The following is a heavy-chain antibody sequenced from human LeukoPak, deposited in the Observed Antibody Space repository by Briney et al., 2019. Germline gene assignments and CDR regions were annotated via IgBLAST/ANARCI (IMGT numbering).Heavy chain of an antibody. CDR3: ARVTVEVVPYFDY. Sequence: GGSLRLSCAASGFTFSSYSMNWVRQAPGKGLEWVSYISSSSSTIYYADSVKGRFTISRDNAKNSLYLQMNSLRAEDTAVYNCARVTVEVVPYFDYWGQGTLVTVSS. J-gene: IGHJ4*02. CDR2: ISSSSSTI. D-gene: IGHD3-22*01. CDR1: GFTFSSYS. V-gene: IGHV3-48*01.